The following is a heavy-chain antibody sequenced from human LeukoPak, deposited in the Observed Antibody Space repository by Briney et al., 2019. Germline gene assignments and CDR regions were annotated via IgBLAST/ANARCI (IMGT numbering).Heavy chain of an antibody. J-gene: IGHJ4*02. D-gene: IGHD3-10*01. CDR2: IIPIFGTA. CDR1: GGTFSIYA. CDR3: ARGTTIGGSRYFDY. Sequence: GASVKVSFKASGGTFSIYAISWVRQAPGQGLEWMGGIIPIFGTANYAQKFQGRVTITADESTSTAYMELSSLRSEDTAVYYCARGTTIGGSRYFDYWGQGTLVTVSS. V-gene: IGHV1-69*13.